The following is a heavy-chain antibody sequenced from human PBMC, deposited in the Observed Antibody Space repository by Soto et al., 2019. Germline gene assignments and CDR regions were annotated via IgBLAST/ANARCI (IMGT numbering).Heavy chain of an antibody. CDR3: ARVGGGYQLLHAFDI. Sequence: EVQVVESGGGLVKPGGSLRLSCPASGLTFRSYSMNWVRQAPGKGREGVSSISSSSSYIYYADSVKGRFTISRDNAKNSLYLQMNSLRAEDTAVYYCARVGGGYQLLHAFDIWGQGTMVTVSS. J-gene: IGHJ3*02. V-gene: IGHV3-21*01. CDR1: GLTFRSYS. D-gene: IGHD2-2*01. CDR2: ISSSSSYI.